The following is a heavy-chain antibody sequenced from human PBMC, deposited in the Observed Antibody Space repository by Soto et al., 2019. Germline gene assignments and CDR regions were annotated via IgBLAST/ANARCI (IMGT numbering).Heavy chain of an antibody. V-gene: IGHV1-69*13. CDR2: IIPIFGTA. Sequence: SVKVSCKASGGTFSSYAISWVRQAPGQGLEWMGGIIPIFGTANYAQKFQGRVTITADESTSTAYMELSSLRSEDTAVYYCARELSYYDFWSGYQATTFDYWGQGTLVTVSS. J-gene: IGHJ4*02. D-gene: IGHD3-3*01. CDR3: ARELSYYDFWSGYQATTFDY. CDR1: GGTFSSYA.